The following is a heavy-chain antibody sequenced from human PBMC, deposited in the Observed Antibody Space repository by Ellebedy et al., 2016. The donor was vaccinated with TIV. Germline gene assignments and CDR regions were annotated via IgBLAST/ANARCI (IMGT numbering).Heavy chain of an antibody. CDR2: IWYDGSNK. CDR3: ARASTPSYGCFDY. V-gene: IGHV3-33*01. CDR1: GFTFSGYG. D-gene: IGHD5-18*01. J-gene: IGHJ4*02. Sequence: PGGSLRLSCAASGFTFSGYGMHRVRQAPGKGLEWVAVIWYDGSNKYYADSVKGRFTISRDNSKNTLYLQMNSLRAEDTAVYYCARASTPSYGCFDYWGQGTLVTVSS.